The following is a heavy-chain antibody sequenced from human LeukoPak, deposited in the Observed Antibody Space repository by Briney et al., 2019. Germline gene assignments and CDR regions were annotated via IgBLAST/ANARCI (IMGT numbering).Heavy chain of an antibody. D-gene: IGHD4-23*01. J-gene: IGHJ4*02. CDR3: AKTGNPRRYFEY. CDR1: GFTSSSYG. Sequence: GRSLRLSCAASGFTSSSYGMHWVRQAPGKGLEWVSGIGSTGGSTFYADSMKGRFTISRDNSKNTLYLQMNSLRAEDTAIYYCAKTGNPRRYFEYWGQGTLVTVSS. CDR2: IGSTGGST. V-gene: IGHV3-23*01.